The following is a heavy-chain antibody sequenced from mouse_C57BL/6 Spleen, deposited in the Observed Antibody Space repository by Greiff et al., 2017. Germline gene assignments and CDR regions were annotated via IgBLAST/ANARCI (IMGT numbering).Heavy chain of an antibody. D-gene: IGHD3-3*01. V-gene: IGHV5-15*01. CDR2: ISNLAYSI. J-gene: IGHJ4*01. Sequence: EVKLVESGGGLVQPGGSLKLSCAASGFTFSDYGMAWVRQAPRKGPEWVAFISNLAYSIYYADTVTGRFTISRENAKNTLYLEMSSLRSEDTAMYDCARQKLGYYYAMEYWGQGTSVTVSS. CDR3: ARQKLGYYYAMEY. CDR1: GFTFSDYG.